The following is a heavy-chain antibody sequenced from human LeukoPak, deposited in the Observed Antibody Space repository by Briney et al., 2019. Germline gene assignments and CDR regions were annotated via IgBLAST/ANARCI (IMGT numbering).Heavy chain of an antibody. V-gene: IGHV3-23*01. D-gene: IGHD5-18*01. Sequence: PGGSLRLSCAASGFTFSSYAMSWVRQAPGKGLEWVSAISGSGGSTYYADSVKGRFIISRDNSKNTLYLQMNSLRAEDTAVYYCAKAPTAINWFDPWGQGTLVTVSS. CDR2: ISGSGGST. CDR3: AKAPTAINWFDP. J-gene: IGHJ5*02. CDR1: GFTFSSYA.